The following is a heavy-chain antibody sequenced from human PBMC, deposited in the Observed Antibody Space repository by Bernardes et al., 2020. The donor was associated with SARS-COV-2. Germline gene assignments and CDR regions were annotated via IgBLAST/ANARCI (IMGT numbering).Heavy chain of an antibody. D-gene: IGHD6-6*01. CDR3: ARGYASLAVY. CDR1: GFSFSSYW. J-gene: IGHJ4*02. CDR2: IQSDGCIT. V-gene: IGHV3-74*01. Sequence: GGSLRLSCAASGFSFSSYWMHWVRQAPGKGLVWVSGIQSDGCITTYADSVKGRFTISRDNAKNTLYLQMNSLRVEDTAVYYCARGYASLAVYWGQGTLVTVS.